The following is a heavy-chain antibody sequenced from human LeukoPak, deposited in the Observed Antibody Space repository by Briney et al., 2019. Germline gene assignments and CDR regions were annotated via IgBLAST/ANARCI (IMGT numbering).Heavy chain of an antibody. CDR1: GFTFSSYG. D-gene: IGHD5-18*01. J-gene: IGHJ6*03. V-gene: IGHV3-30*02. CDR3: ARRAMAYYYYYYMDV. CDR2: IRYDGSNK. Sequence: GGSLRLSCAASGFTFSSYGMHWVRQAPGKGLEWVAFIRYDGSNKYYADSVKGRFTISRDNSKNTLYLQMNSLRAEDTAVYYCARRAMAYYYYYYMDVWGKGTTVTISS.